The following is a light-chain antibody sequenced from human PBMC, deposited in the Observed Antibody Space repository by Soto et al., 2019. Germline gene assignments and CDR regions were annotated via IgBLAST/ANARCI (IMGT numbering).Light chain of an antibody. V-gene: IGKV3-15*01. J-gene: IGKJ4*01. CDR2: GAS. CDR1: QSVPSR. Sequence: EIVMTQSPATLSVSPGEDVTLSCRASQSVPSRIAWYQQKPGQAPSLLIYGASTRATGIPVRFSGSGSGTEFTLTITSLQSEDSAVYYCQEYNKWQSITFGGGTKVDIK. CDR3: QEYNKWQSIT.